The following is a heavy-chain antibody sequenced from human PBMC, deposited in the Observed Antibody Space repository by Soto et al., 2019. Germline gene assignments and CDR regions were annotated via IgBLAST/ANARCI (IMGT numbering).Heavy chain of an antibody. CDR3: ARDLHTVIRRGDAFDI. CDR1: GYTFTSYY. CDR2: INPSGGST. Sequence: GASVKVSCKASGYTFTSYYMHWVRQAPGQGLEWMGIINPSGGSTSYAQKFQGRVTMTRDTSTSTVYMELSSLRSEDTAVYYCARDLHTVIRRGDAFDIWGQGTMVTVSS. J-gene: IGHJ3*02. V-gene: IGHV1-46*03. D-gene: IGHD4-17*01.